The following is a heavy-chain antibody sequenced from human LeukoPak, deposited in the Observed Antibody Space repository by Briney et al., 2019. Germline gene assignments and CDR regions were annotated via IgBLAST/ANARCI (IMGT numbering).Heavy chain of an antibody. CDR3: AREGVVRGVIYYYYMDV. D-gene: IGHD3-10*01. V-gene: IGHV4-4*07. CDR1: GGSISSYY. CDR2: IYTSGST. J-gene: IGHJ6*03. Sequence: PSETLSLTCTVSGGSISSYYWSWIRQPAGKGLEWIGRIYTSGSTNYNPSLKSRVTMSVDTSKNQFSLKLSSVTAADTAVYYCAREGVVRGVIYYYYMDVWGKGTTVTISS.